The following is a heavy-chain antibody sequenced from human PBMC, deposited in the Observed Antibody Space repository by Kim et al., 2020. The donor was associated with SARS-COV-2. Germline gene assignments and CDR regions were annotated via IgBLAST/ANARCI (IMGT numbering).Heavy chain of an antibody. V-gene: IGHV3-23*01. CDR2: VTGTGSKT. D-gene: IGHD1-1*01. CDR1: GFTFSSYA. Sequence: GGSLRLSCAASGFTFSSYAMSWVRQAPGKGLEWVSSVTGTGSKTYYADSVRGRITISRDNSKNALYVQMNSLRAEDTALYYCARQRGYDFDMWGQGTMVTVSS. J-gene: IGHJ3*02. CDR3: ARQRGYDFDM.